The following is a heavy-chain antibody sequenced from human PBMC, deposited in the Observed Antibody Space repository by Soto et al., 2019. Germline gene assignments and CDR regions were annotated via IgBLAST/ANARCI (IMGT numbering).Heavy chain of an antibody. Sequence: SETLSLTCTVSGGSVSSGSYYWSWIRQPPGKGLEWIGYIYYSGSTNYNPSLKSRVTISVDTSKNQFSLKLSSVTAADTAVYYCARDSLVREGWYFDYWGQGTLVTVSS. V-gene: IGHV4-61*01. D-gene: IGHD6-13*01. CDR1: GGSVSSGSYY. CDR3: ARDSLVREGWYFDY. J-gene: IGHJ4*02. CDR2: IYYSGST.